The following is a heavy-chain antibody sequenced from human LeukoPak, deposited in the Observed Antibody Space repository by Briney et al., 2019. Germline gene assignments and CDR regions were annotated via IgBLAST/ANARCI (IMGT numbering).Heavy chain of an antibody. CDR2: MYYSGST. D-gene: IGHD1-7*01. J-gene: IGHJ3*02. Sequence: SDTLSLTCTVSGGSLSSYYWSWIRQPPGQGLEWIGHMYYSGSTNYNPSLHRRVTISVDTSKTQFSLKLGSVTAAEPAVYYCARGIGRTGTNAAFDIWGQGTMVTVSS. CDR1: GGSLSSYY. V-gene: IGHV4-59*07. CDR3: ARGIGRTGTNAAFDI.